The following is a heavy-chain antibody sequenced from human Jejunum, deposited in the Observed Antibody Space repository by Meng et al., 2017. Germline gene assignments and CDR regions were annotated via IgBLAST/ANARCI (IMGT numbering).Heavy chain of an antibody. CDR1: GYTFTNYG. V-gene: IGHV1-18*01. D-gene: IGHD3-22*01. Sequence: ASVKVSCKASGYTFTNYGINWVRQAPGQGLEGMGWISAYNGNTNYAQKLQGRVTMTTDTPTTTAHMESRSLRSDDTAVYYCARDPAGDYYGALDYWGQGTLVTVSS. J-gene: IGHJ4*02. CDR3: ARDPAGDYYGALDY. CDR2: ISAYNGNT.